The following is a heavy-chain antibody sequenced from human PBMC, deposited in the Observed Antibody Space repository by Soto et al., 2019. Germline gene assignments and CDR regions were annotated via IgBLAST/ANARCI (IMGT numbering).Heavy chain of an antibody. CDR2: IDPSNSYP. Sequence: GESLKISCKASGYKFTNYWINWVRQIPGKGLEWMGRIDPSNSYPNYSPSFQGLVTISADKSTSTAYLQWSRLKASDSAMYYCARPKARDVLDIWGQGTMVTVSS. V-gene: IGHV5-10-1*01. CDR1: GYKFTNYW. CDR3: ARPKARDVLDI. J-gene: IGHJ3*02.